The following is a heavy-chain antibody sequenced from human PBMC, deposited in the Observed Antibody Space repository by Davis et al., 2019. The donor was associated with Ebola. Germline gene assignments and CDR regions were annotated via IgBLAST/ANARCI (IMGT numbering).Heavy chain of an antibody. V-gene: IGHV4-39*01. CDR1: GGSISNSDYY. J-gene: IGHJ6*02. D-gene: IGHD3-3*01. CDR3: ARHRDGSGHYTYFYYGMDV. CDR2: TYYSRTT. Sequence: PSETLSLTCIASGGSISNSDYYWAWIRQPPGKGLEWIGSTYYSRTTHYNPSPKSRVTISVDTSKNQFSLKLTSVTATDMAVYYCARHRDGSGHYTYFYYGMDVWGQGTTVTVSS.